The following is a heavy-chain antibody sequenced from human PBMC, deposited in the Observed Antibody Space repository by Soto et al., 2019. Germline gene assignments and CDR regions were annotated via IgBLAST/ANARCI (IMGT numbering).Heavy chain of an antibody. CDR1: GGSISSYY. V-gene: IGHV4-59*08. J-gene: IGHJ3*02. Sequence: SETLSLTCTVSGGSISSYYWSWIRQPPGKGLEWIGYIYYSGSTYYNPSLKSRVTISVDTSKNQFSLKLSSVTAADTAVYYCARPGYSYGGDAFDIWGQGTMVTVSS. D-gene: IGHD5-18*01. CDR3: ARPGYSYGGDAFDI. CDR2: IYYSGST.